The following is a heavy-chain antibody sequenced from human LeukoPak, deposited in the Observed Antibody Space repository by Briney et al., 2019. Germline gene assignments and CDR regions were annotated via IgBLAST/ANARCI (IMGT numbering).Heavy chain of an antibody. Sequence: ASVKVSCKASGYTFTSYGISWVRQAPGQGLEWMGWISAYNGNTNYAQKLQGRVTMTTDTSTSTAYMELRSLRSDDTAVYYCARDVSELTTATTPFDYWGQGTLVTVSS. CDR1: GYTFTSYG. V-gene: IGHV1-18*01. CDR2: ISAYNGNT. CDR3: ARDVSELTTATTPFDY. D-gene: IGHD4-17*01. J-gene: IGHJ4*02.